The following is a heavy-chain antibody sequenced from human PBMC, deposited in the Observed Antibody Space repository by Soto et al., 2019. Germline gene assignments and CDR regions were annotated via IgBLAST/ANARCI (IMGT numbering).Heavy chain of an antibody. J-gene: IGHJ5*02. Sequence: ASETLSLTCTVSGGSISIYYWSWIRHPPGKGLEWIGYIYYSGSTNYNPSLKSRVTISVDTSKNQFSLKLSSVTAADTAVYYCARVRQDIVVSWFDPWGQGTLVTVSS. V-gene: IGHV4-59*01. CDR2: IYYSGST. CDR1: GGSISIYY. CDR3: ARVRQDIVVSWFDP. D-gene: IGHD2-2*01.